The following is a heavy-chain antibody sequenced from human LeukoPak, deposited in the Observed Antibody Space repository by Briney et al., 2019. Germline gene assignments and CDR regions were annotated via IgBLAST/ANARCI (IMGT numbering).Heavy chain of an antibody. J-gene: IGHJ4*02. Sequence: GASVKASCKASGYTFTSYGISWVRQAPGQGLEWMGWISAYNGNTNYAQKLQGRVTMTTDTSTSTAYMELRSLRSDDTAVYYCARDRVDRGDISSPDYWGQGTLVTVSS. V-gene: IGHV1-18*01. CDR3: ARDRVDRGDISSPDY. D-gene: IGHD3-10*01. CDR2: ISAYNGNT. CDR1: GYTFTSYG.